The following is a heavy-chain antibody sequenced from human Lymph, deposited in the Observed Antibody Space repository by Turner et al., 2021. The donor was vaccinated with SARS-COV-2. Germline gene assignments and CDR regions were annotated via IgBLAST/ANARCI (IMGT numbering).Heavy chain of an antibody. D-gene: IGHD4-17*01. Sequence: EVQLVASGGGLVKPGGSLRLSCAASGFTFSTYSMNWVRQAPGKGLEWISSISSSSSYIYYADSVKGRVTIYRDDAKNSLYLQMNSLRAEDTAVYYCARDIPTTADYFDYWGQGTLVTVSS. V-gene: IGHV3-21*01. CDR3: ARDIPTTADYFDY. CDR2: ISSSSSYI. J-gene: IGHJ4*02. CDR1: GFTFSTYS.